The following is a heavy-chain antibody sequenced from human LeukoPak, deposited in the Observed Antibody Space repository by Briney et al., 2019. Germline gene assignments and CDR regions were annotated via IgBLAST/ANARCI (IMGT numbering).Heavy chain of an antibody. CDR1: GVSISSYY. V-gene: IGHV4-59*08. Sequence: SETLSLTCTVSGVSISSYYWSWLRQPPGKGLEWIGYIYYSGSTNYNPSLKSRVTISVDTSKNQFSLKLSSVTAADTAVYYCARHAEDKLLWFGYEHNWFDPWGQGTLVTVSS. CDR3: ARHAEDKLLWFGYEHNWFDP. CDR2: IYYSGST. D-gene: IGHD3-10*01. J-gene: IGHJ5*02.